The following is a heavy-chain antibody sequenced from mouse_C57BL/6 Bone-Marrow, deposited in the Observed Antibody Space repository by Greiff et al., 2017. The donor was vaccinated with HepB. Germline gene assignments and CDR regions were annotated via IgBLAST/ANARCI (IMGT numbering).Heavy chain of an antibody. J-gene: IGHJ1*03. CDR2: IYPGSGNT. D-gene: IGHD1-1*01. CDR3: ARPYYYGSRDWYFDV. CDR1: GYTFTDYY. V-gene: IGHV1-76*01. Sequence: VQVVESGAELVRPGASVKLSCKASGYTFTDYYINWVKQRPGQGLEWIARIYPGSGNTYYNEKFKGKATLTAEKSSSTAYMQLSSLTSEDSAVYFCARPYYYGSRDWYFDVWGTGTTVTVSS.